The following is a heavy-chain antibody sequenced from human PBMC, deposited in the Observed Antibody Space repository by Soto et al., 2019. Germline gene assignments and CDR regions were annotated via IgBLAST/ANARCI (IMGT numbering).Heavy chain of an antibody. D-gene: IGHD5-18*01. CDR3: ARDRIQLGDCMDV. V-gene: IGHV3-33*01. Sequence: QVQLVESGGGVVQPGRSLRLSCAASGFTFSSYGMHWVRQAPGKGLEWVAVIWYDGSNKYYADSVKGRFTISRDNSKNTLDLQMNSLRAEDTAVYYCARDRIQLGDCMDVWCQGTTVTVAS. J-gene: IGHJ6*02. CDR2: IWYDGSNK. CDR1: GFTFSSYG.